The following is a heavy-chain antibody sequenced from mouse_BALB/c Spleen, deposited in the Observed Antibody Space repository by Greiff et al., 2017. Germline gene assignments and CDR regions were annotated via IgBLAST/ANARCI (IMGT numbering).Heavy chain of an antibody. CDR3: ARAKGDYAMDY. CDR2: ISYSGST. J-gene: IGHJ4*01. CDR1: GYSITSDYA. Sequence: EVQGVESGPGLVKPSQSLSLTCTVTGYSITSDYAWNWIRQFPGNKLEWMGYISYSGSTSYNPSLKSRISITRDTSKNQFFLQLNSVTTEDTATYYCARAKGDYAMDYWGQGTSVTVSS. V-gene: IGHV3-2*02.